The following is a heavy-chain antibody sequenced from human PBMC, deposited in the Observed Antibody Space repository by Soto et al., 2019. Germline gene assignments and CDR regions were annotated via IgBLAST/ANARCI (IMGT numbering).Heavy chain of an antibody. CDR2: ISAYNGNT. V-gene: IGHV1-18*01. D-gene: IGHD4-17*01. J-gene: IGHJ5*02. CDR1: GYTFTSYG. CDR3: AREVRGDYGDFNWFDP. Sequence: QVQLVQSGAEVKKPGASVKVSCKASGYTFTSYGISWVRQAPGQGLEWMGWISAYNGNTNYAQKLQGRVTMTTDTSTSTADMELRSLRSDDTAVDYGAREVRGDYGDFNWFDPWGQGTLVTVSS.